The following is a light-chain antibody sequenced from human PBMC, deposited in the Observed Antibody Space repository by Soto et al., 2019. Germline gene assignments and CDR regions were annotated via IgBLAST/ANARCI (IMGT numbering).Light chain of an antibody. CDR2: EDN. Sequence: LTQPHSVSESPGKTVTISCTRSSGSIASNYVQWYQQRPGRAPTTVIYEDNRRPSGVSDRFSGTIDISSDSASLTISGLKTEDEADYYCQSYDTSNVVFGGGTKLTVL. CDR3: QSYDTSNVV. V-gene: IGLV6-57*04. CDR1: SGSIASNY. J-gene: IGLJ2*01.